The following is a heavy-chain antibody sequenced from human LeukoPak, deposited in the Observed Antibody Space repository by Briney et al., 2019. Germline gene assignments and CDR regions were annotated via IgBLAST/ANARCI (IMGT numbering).Heavy chain of an antibody. D-gene: IGHD3/OR15-3a*01. CDR2: ISSNGGST. CDR3: VTLGLASPSDY. Sequence: GGSLRLSCSASGFTFSTYATHWVRQAPGKGLEYVSAISSNGGSTYYADSVRGTFTISRDNSKKTLYLQMSSLRTEDTAVYYCVTLGLASPSDYWGQGTLVTVSS. J-gene: IGHJ4*02. CDR1: GFTFSTYA. V-gene: IGHV3-64D*09.